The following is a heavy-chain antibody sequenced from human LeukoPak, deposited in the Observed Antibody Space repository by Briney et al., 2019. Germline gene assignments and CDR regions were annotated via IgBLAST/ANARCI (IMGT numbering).Heavy chain of an antibody. CDR3: ARGLEWLTRRHTWFDP. J-gene: IGHJ5*02. CDR1: GYTFIDYY. CDR2: INPNSGDT. V-gene: IGHV1-2*02. Sequence: ASVKVSCKASGYTFIDYYMHWVRQAPGQGLEWMGWINPNSGDTNYAQKFQGRVTMTTDTSTSTAYMELRSLRSDDTAVYYCARGLEWLTRRHTWFDPWGQGTLVTVSS. D-gene: IGHD3-3*01.